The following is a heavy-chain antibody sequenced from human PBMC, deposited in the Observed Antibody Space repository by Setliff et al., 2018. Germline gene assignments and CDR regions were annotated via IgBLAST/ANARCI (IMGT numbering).Heavy chain of an antibody. Sequence: SETLSLTCTVSGDSIRSGSNYWGWFRQPAGKGLEWIGRIYTDGTTNYNPSLKSRVSISADTSMNHFSLRMTSVSAADTAVYYCAKEHVVISFVTNTHHHYGMDVWGQGATVTVSS. CDR2: IYTDGTT. CDR1: GDSIRSGSNY. CDR3: AKEHVVISFVTNTHHHYGMDV. D-gene: IGHD2-8*01. J-gene: IGHJ6*02. V-gene: IGHV4-61*02.